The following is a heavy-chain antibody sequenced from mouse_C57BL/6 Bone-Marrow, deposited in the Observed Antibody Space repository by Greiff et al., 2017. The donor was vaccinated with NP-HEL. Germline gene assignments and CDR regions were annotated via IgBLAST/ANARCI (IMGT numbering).Heavy chain of an antibody. CDR3: ARDNWDY. CDR2: IDPSDSYT. V-gene: IGHV1-69*01. Sequence: QVQLQQPGAELVMPGASVKLSCKASGYTFTSYWMHWVKQRPGQGLEWIGEIDPSDSYTNYNQKFKGKATLTVDKSSSTAYMQLTSLTSEDSAVYYFARDNWDYWGQGTTLTGSS. D-gene: IGHD4-1*02. CDR1: GYTFTSYW. J-gene: IGHJ2*01.